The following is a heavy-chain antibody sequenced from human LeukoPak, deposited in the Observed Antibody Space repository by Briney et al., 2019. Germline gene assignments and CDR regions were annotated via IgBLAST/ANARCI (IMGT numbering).Heavy chain of an antibody. V-gene: IGHV4-34*01. J-gene: IGHJ3*02. CDR2: INHSGST. CDR3: ARGEYSSGWYSFQAFDI. D-gene: IGHD6-19*01. Sequence: SETLSLTCAVYGGSFSGYYWSWIRQPPGKGLEWIGEINHSGSTNYNPSLKSRVTISVDRSKNQFSLKLSSVTAADTAVYYCARGEYSSGWYSFQAFDIWGQGTMVTVSS. CDR1: GGSFSGYY.